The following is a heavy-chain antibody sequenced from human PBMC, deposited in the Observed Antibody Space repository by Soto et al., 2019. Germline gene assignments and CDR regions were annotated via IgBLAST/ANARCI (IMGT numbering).Heavy chain of an antibody. V-gene: IGHV1-46*01. CDR2: INPSGGST. Sequence: QVQLVQSGAEVKKPGASVKVSCKASGYTFTSYYMHWVRQAPGQGLEWMGIINPSGGSTSYAQKFQGRVTMNRDTSTSTVYMELSSLRSEDTAVYYCASSGIAAANRFDPWGQGTLVTVSS. CDR1: GYTFTSYY. D-gene: IGHD6-13*01. J-gene: IGHJ5*02. CDR3: ASSGIAAANRFDP.